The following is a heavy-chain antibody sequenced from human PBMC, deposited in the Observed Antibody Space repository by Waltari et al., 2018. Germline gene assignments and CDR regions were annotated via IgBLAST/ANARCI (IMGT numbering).Heavy chain of an antibody. CDR1: GFTFSTFW. V-gene: IGHV3-74*01. J-gene: IGHJ3*01. CDR2: IKPDGTST. CDR3: VRDLYGRDDV. Sequence: EVQLVESGGGLVHPGGSLRLSCEATGFTFSTFWSHWVRHLPGKGLVWVSHIKPDGTSTDYGDSVKGRFTISRDNAKNTLYLQMNSLRAEDTAIYYCVRDLYGRDDVWGQGTMVTVSS. D-gene: IGHD3-10*01.